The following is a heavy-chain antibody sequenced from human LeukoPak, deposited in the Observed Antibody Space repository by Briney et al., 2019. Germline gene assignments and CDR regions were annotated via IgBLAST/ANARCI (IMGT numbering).Heavy chain of an antibody. Sequence: GGSLRLSCAASGFTFSSYSMNWVRQAPGKGLEWVSSISSSSSYIYYADSVKGRFTISSDNAKNSLYLQMNSLRAEDTAVYYCARVLMVRGVSPLDYWGQGTLVTVSS. CDR3: ARVLMVRGVSPLDY. CDR2: ISSSSSYI. J-gene: IGHJ4*02. D-gene: IGHD3-10*01. V-gene: IGHV3-21*01. CDR1: GFTFSSYS.